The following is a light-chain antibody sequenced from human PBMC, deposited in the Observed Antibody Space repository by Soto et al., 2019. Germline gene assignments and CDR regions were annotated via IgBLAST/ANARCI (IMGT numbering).Light chain of an antibody. J-gene: IGKJ4*01. Sequence: DIQLTQSPPSLAASVGDAVTITCQASQDITNYLNWYQQRSGKSHKILIFDAANLERGVPSRFSGNGSGTHFTFNISSLQPEDVATYYCQQYENRPLTFGGGTKVE. V-gene: IGKV1-33*01. CDR1: QDITNY. CDR3: QQYENRPLT. CDR2: DAA.